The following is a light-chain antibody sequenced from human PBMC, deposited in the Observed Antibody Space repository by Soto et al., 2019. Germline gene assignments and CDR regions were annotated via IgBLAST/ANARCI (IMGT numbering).Light chain of an antibody. CDR2: AAS. J-gene: IGKJ1*01. V-gene: IGKV3-20*01. Sequence: EIVLTQSPGTLSLSPGERVTLSCRASQSVASNYLAWYQQKPGQAPRLLIYAASGRATGIPDRFSGSGYGTDFTLTISRLEPEDFAVYYYQQYGRSPWTFGQGTKVEIK. CDR1: QSVASNY. CDR3: QQYGRSPWT.